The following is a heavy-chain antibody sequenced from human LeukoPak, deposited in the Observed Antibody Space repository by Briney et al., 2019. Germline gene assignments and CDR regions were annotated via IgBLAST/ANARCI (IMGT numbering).Heavy chain of an antibody. D-gene: IGHD4-11*01. Sequence: PSETLSLTCTVSGGSISSYYWSWIRQPPGKGLEWIGYIYYSGSTNYNPPLKSRVTISVDTSKTQFSLKLSSVTAADTAVYYCARVGKDYFTTRDETRPYLDYWGQGTLVTVSS. CDR3: ARVGKDYFTTRDETRPYLDY. J-gene: IGHJ4*02. CDR1: GGSISSYY. V-gene: IGHV4-59*01. CDR2: IYYSGST.